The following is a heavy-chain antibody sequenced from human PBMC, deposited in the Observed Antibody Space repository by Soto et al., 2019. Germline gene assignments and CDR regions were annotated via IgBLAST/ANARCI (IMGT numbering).Heavy chain of an antibody. CDR2: ISGSADST. Sequence: EVQLLESGGGLVQPGGSLRLSCAASGFTFSTYGMSWVRQAPGKGLEWVSTISGSADSTYYADSVKGRFTISRDNSKNTLYMQMNSLSAEDSALYYCAKRVGATIEYWGQGTLVTVSS. D-gene: IGHD1-26*01. CDR1: GFTFSTYG. CDR3: AKRVGATIEY. V-gene: IGHV3-23*01. J-gene: IGHJ4*02.